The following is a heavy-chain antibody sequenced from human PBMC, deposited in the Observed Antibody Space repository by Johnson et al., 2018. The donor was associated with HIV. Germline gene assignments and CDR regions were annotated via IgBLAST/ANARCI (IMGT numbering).Heavy chain of an antibody. V-gene: IGHV3-30*04. CDR2: ISYDGSKK. CDR1: GFTFSSYA. CDR3: ATDRYYNFWSGSGHAAFDS. J-gene: IGHJ3*02. D-gene: IGHD3-3*01. Sequence: VQLVESGGGVVQPGRSLRLSCAASGFTFSSYAMQWVRQAPGKGLEWVAVISYDGSKKYYADSVKGRFTISRDNAKNSLYLQMNRLRVEDTAVDYCATDRYYNFWSGSGHAAFDSWGQGTMVTVSS.